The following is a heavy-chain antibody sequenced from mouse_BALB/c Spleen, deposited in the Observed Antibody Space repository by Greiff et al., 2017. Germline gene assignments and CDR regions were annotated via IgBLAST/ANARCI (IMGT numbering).Heavy chain of an antibody. Sequence: EVMLVESGGGLVKPGGSLKLSCAASGFTFSSYAMSWVRQTPEKRLEWVASISSGGSTYYPDSVKGRFTISRDNARNILYLQMSSLRSEDTAMYYCARGRTPAWFAYWGQGTLVTVSA. CDR1: GFTFSSYA. CDR2: ISSGGST. CDR3: ARGRTPAWFAY. J-gene: IGHJ3*01. V-gene: IGHV5-6-5*01.